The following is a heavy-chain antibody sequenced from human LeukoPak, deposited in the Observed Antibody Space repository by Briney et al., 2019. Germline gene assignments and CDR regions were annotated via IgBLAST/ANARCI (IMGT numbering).Heavy chain of an antibody. CDR2: NYYSGST. J-gene: IGHJ4*02. Sequence: SETLSLTCTVSGGSITSYYWSWIRQPPGKGLEWIGYNYYSGSTNYSPSLKSRVTMSLDTSKNQFSLRLSSVTAADTAVYYCARSRYSYGFFDYWGQGTLVTVSS. CDR3: ARSRYSYGFFDY. V-gene: IGHV4-59*01. D-gene: IGHD5-18*01. CDR1: GGSITSYY.